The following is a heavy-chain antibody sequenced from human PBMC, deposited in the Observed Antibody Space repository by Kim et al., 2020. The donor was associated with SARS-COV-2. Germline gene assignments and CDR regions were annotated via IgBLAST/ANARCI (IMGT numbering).Heavy chain of an antibody. CDR2: IWYDGSNE. J-gene: IGHJ6*02. V-gene: IGHV3-33*08. D-gene: IGHD3-10*01. CDR3: ARGGPYGTPWYYGMDV. Sequence: GGSLRLSCAASGFTFSSYGMHWVRQAPGKGLEWVAVIWYDGSNEYYADSVKGRFTISRDDSKNTLYLQMNSLRAEDTAVYYCARGGPYGTPWYYGMDVWGQGTTVTVSS. CDR1: GFTFSSYG.